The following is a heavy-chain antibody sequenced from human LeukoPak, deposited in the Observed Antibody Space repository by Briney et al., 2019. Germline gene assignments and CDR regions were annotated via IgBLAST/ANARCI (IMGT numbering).Heavy chain of an antibody. D-gene: IGHD3-3*01. V-gene: IGHV3-13*05. CDR1: GFTFSSYD. CDR3: ANPPLRFLAESYGMDV. CDR2: IDTAGDP. Sequence: GGSLRLSCAASGFTFSSYDMHWVRQATGKGLEWVSVIDTAGDPYYPGSVKGRFTISRENAKNSLYLQMNTLRAEDTAVYYCANPPLRFLAESYGMDVWGQGTTVTVSS. J-gene: IGHJ6*02.